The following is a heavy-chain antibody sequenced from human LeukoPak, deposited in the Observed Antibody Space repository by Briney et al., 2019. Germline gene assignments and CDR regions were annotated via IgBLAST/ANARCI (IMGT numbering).Heavy chain of an antibody. CDR1: GFTFSTSA. CDR3: AKHTSGGAFDI. V-gene: IGHV3-23*01. D-gene: IGHD6-19*01. CDR2: ISHGGDST. Sequence: GGSLRLSCTASGFTFSTSAMSWVRQAPGKGLEWASAISHGGDSTDYADSVKGRFTISRDNSKNTLSLQMNSLRAEDTSVYFCAKHTSGGAFDIWGQGTMVTVSS. J-gene: IGHJ3*02.